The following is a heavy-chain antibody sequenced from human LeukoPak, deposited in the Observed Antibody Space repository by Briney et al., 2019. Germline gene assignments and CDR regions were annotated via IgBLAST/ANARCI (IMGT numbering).Heavy chain of an antibody. J-gene: IGHJ4*02. CDR3: AREGGYYDSSGYYLKIVDY. CDR2: ISAYNGNT. CDR1: GYTFTSYY. V-gene: IGHV1-18*04. D-gene: IGHD3-22*01. Sequence: ASVKVSCKASGYTFTSYYMHWVRQAPGQGLKWMGWISAYNGNTNYAQKLQGRVTMTTDTSTSTAYMELRSLRSDDTAVYYCAREGGYYDSSGYYLKIVDYWGQGTLVTVSS.